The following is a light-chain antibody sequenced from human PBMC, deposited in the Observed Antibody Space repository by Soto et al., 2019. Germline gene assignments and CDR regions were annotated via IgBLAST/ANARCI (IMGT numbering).Light chain of an antibody. V-gene: IGKV1-9*01. J-gene: IGKJ4*01. CDR1: QGISTF. Sequence: DIQLTQSPSFLSASVGDRVTITCRASQGISTFLAWYQQIPGKAPNLLIYGASTLHSGVPSRFSATGSGTEFTLTIISLQPEDFGTYFCQQLNTYAFGGGTKVHIK. CDR2: GAS. CDR3: QQLNTYA.